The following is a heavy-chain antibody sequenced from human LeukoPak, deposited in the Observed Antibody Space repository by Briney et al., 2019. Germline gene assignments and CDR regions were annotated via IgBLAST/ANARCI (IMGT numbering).Heavy chain of an antibody. J-gene: IGHJ4*02. CDR2: INSDGSST. CDR1: GFTFSTYW. D-gene: IGHD2-2*01. V-gene: IGHV3-74*01. CDR3: VRIVGVPNADNY. Sequence: GGSLRLSCVASGFTFSTYWMHWVRQAPGKGLVWVSRINSDGSSTSYADSVKGRFTISRDNAKNTLYLQMNSLRAEDTAVYYCVRIVGVPNADNYWGQGTLVTVSS.